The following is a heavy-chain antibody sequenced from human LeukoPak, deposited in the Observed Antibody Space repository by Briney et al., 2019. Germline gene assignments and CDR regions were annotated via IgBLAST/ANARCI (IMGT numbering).Heavy chain of an antibody. V-gene: IGHV3-7*03. D-gene: IGHD2-8*01. CDR2: IKQDGSEK. J-gene: IGHJ4*02. CDR1: GFTFSSYW. Sequence: PGGSLRLSCAAFGFTFSSYWMSWVRQAPGKGLEWVANIKQDGSEKYYVDSVKGRFTISRDNAKNSLYLQMNSLRAEDTAVYYCAKDCEGSRYCTNGVTNNPVWGQGTLVTVSS. CDR3: AKDCEGSRYCTNGVTNNPV.